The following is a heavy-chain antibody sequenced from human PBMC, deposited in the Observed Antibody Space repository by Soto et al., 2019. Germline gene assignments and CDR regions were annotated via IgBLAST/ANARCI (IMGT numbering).Heavy chain of an antibody. D-gene: IGHD3-22*01. J-gene: IGHJ6*02. CDR1: GYTFTSYA. CDR2: INAGNGNT. V-gene: IGHV1-3*01. CDR3: ASGYYDSSGYYLAPSYCGMDV. Sequence: ASVKVSCKASGYTFTSYAMHWVRQAPGQRLEWMGWINAGNGNTKYSQKFQGRVTITRDTSASTAYMELSSLRSEDTAVYYCASGYYDSSGYYLAPSYCGMDVWGQGTTVTVCS.